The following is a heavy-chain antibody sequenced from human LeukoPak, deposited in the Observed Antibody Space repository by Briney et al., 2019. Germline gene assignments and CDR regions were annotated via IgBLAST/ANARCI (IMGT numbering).Heavy chain of an antibody. Sequence: SETLSLTCTVSGYSISSGYYWGWIRQPPGKGLEWIGSIYHSGSTCYNPSLKSRVTISVDTSKNQFSLKLSSVTAADTAVYYCARGATAARKEGSAFDIWGQGTMVTVSS. CDR3: ARGATAARKEGSAFDI. CDR2: IYHSGST. V-gene: IGHV4-38-2*02. D-gene: IGHD6-6*01. J-gene: IGHJ3*02. CDR1: GYSISSGYY.